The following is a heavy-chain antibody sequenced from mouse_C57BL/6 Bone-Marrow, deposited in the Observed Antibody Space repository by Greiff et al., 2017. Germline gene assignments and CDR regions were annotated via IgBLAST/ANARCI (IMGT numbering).Heavy chain of an antibody. D-gene: IGHD2-3*01. CDR3: GYYKYFDV. Sequence: EVQLQQSGPELVKPGASVKIPCKASGYTFTDYNMDWVKQSHGKSLEWIGDINPNNGGTIYNQKFKGKATLTVDKSSSTAYMERRSLTSADTAVYYDGYYKYFDVWGTGTTVTVSS. V-gene: IGHV1-18*01. CDR2: INPNNGGT. J-gene: IGHJ1*03. CDR1: GYTFTDYN.